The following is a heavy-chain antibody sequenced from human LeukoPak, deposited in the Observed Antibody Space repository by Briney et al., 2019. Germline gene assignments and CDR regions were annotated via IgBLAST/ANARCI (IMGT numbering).Heavy chain of an antibody. J-gene: IGHJ4*02. CDR2: IYYSGST. V-gene: IGHV4-39*01. CDR1: GGSISSSSYY. Sequence: SETLSLTCTVSGGSISSSSYYWGWIRQPPGKGLEWIGSIYYSGSTNYNPSLKSRVTISVDTSKNQFSLKLSSVTAADTAVYYCARHRYSNSRRIYYFDYWGQGTLVTVSS. CDR3: ARHRYSNSRRIYYFDY. D-gene: IGHD6-13*01.